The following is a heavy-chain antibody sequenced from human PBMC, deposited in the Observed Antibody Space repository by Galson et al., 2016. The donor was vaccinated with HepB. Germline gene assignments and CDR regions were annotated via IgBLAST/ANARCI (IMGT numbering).Heavy chain of an antibody. CDR1: GFTFTNHD. Sequence: SLRLSCAVSGFTFTNHDIHWVRQAPGTGLVWVSRINIDGNSITYADSVKGRFVISRDNAKNTVHLQMNSLRAEDTAVYYCTRDYYGSLDHWGQGTLVTVSS. CDR2: INIDGNSI. CDR3: TRDYYGSLDH. V-gene: IGHV3-74*01. J-gene: IGHJ4*02. D-gene: IGHD3-10*01.